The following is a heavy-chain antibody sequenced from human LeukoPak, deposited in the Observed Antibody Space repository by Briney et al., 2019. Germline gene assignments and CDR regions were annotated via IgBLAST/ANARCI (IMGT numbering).Heavy chain of an antibody. D-gene: IGHD3-22*01. J-gene: IGHJ4*02. Sequence: PGGSLRLSCAASGFTFSSYGMHWVRQAPGKGLEWVAVIWYDGGNKYYAGSVKGRFTISRDNSKNTLYLQMNSLRAEDTAVYYCAKEAHSGSYFDYWGQGTLVTVSS. V-gene: IGHV3-33*06. CDR2: IWYDGGNK. CDR1: GFTFSSYG. CDR3: AKEAHSGSYFDY.